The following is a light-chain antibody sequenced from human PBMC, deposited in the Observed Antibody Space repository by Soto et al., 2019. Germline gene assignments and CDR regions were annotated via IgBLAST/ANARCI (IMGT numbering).Light chain of an antibody. CDR1: QSVFNH. CDR3: HQSSSTPLT. CDR2: DAS. V-gene: IGKV1-39*01. J-gene: IGKJ4*01. Sequence: DVPMTQSPSSLSASVGDSVTINCRASQSVFNHLSWFQQRPGKGPKLLIYDASSLHAGVPSRFSGSGYGTDFTLTISTVQPEDSAIYYCHQSSSTPLTFGGGTRVELK.